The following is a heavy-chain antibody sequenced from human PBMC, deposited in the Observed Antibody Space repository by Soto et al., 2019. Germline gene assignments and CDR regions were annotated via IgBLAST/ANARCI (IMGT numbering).Heavy chain of an antibody. CDR1: GGSISSYY. D-gene: IGHD3-10*01. J-gene: IGHJ4*02. V-gene: IGHV4-59*01. Sequence: SETLSLTCTVSGGSISSYYWSWIRQPPGKGLEWIGYIYYSGSTNYNPSLKSRVTISVDTSKNQFSLKLSSVTAADTAVYYCARYNRGWFGESHHFDYWGQGTLVTVS. CDR2: IYYSGST. CDR3: ARYNRGWFGESHHFDY.